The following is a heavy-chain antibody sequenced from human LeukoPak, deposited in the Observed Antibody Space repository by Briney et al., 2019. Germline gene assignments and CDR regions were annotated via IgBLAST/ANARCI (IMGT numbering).Heavy chain of an antibody. CDR2: ISAYNGNT. V-gene: IGHV1-18*01. CDR3: ARGYCSSTSCPPFDY. D-gene: IGHD2-2*01. CDR1: GYTFTSYG. Sequence: ASVKVSCKASGYTFTSYGISWVRQSPGQGLEWMGWISAYNGNTNYAQKLQGRVTLTTDTSTSTAYMELRRLRSDDTAVYYCARGYCSSTSCPPFDYWGQGTLVTVSS. J-gene: IGHJ4*02.